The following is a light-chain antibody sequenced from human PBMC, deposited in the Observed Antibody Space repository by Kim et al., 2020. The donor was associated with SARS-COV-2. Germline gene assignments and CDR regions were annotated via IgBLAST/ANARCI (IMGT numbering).Light chain of an antibody. Sequence: LSPGESATLSCRASQSISSYLAWYQQKPGQAPRLLLADASNRATGIPARFSGSGSGTDFTLTISSLEPEDFAVYYCQQRSSWLFTFGPGTKVDIK. J-gene: IGKJ3*01. V-gene: IGKV3-11*01. CDR1: QSISSY. CDR2: DAS. CDR3: QQRSSWLFT.